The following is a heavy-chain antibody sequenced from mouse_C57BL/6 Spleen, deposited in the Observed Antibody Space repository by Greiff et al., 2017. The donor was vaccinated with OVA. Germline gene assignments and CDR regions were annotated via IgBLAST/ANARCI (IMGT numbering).Heavy chain of an antibody. CDR2: ISSGGDYI. Sequence: EVQRVESGAGLVKPGGSLKLSCAASGFTFSSYAMSWVRQTPEKRLEWVAYISSGGDYIYYADTVKGRFTISRDNARNTRYLQMSSLKSEDTAMYYCTRVYSNYVGFDYWGQGTTLTVSS. V-gene: IGHV5-9-1*02. CDR1: GFTFSSYA. J-gene: IGHJ2*01. D-gene: IGHD2-5*01. CDR3: TRVYSNYVGFDY.